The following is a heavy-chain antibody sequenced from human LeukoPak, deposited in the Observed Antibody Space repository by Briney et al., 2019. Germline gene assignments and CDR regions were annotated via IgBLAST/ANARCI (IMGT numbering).Heavy chain of an antibody. V-gene: IGHV3-30*02. D-gene: IGHD5-18*01. CDR1: GFTFSNYG. Sequence: GGSLRLSCAASGFTFSNYGMHWVRQAPGKGLEWVAFLRRDGSDKYYADSVKGRFTISRDNSKNTVCLQMNSLRPEDTAVYYCAKDHSQNFDYWGQGTLVTVSS. CDR3: AKDHSQNFDY. CDR2: LRRDGSDK. J-gene: IGHJ4*02.